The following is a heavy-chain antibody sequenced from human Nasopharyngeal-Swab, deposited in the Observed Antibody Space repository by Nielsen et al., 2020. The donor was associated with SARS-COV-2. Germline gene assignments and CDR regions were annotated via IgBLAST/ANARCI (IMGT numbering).Heavy chain of an antibody. CDR2: IGTAGDT. V-gene: IGHV3-13*04. Sequence: GESLKISCAASGFTFSSYDMHWVRQATGKGLEWVSAIGTAGDTYYPGSVKGRFTISRENAKNSLYLQMNSLRAGDTAVYYCARAPAPYSGYDYDYYYGMDVWGQGTTVTVSS. CDR3: ARAPAPYSGYDYDYYYGMDV. D-gene: IGHD5-12*01. CDR1: GFTFSSYD. J-gene: IGHJ6*02.